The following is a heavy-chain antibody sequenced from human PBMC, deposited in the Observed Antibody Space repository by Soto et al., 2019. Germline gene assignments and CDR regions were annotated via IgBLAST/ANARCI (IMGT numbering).Heavy chain of an antibody. Sequence: SETLSLTCSVSGGSISSDHFWSWVRQSPGKGLEWIGEIHRSGVTNYNPSLKSRVTISIDKSKNQLSLRLSSVTAADTAVYYCARGVSSSWYYYYGMDVWGQGTTVTVSS. D-gene: IGHD6-13*01. V-gene: IGHV4-4*02. CDR2: IHRSGVT. CDR3: ARGVSSSWYYYYGMDV. CDR1: GGSISSDHF. J-gene: IGHJ6*02.